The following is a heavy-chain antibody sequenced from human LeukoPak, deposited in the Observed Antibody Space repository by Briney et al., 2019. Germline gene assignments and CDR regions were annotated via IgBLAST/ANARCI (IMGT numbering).Heavy chain of an antibody. D-gene: IGHD5-24*01. CDR2: IYPRGGST. Sequence: EASVKVSCKASGYTFTCYYMHWVRQAPGQGLEGMGIIYPRGGSTSYAQKFQGRVTLTRDTSTSTVYMEISSLRSEDTPVYICARGGMATITAYFDLWGRGTLVTVSS. CDR1: GYTFTCYY. V-gene: IGHV1-46*01. CDR3: ARGGMATITAYFDL. J-gene: IGHJ2*01.